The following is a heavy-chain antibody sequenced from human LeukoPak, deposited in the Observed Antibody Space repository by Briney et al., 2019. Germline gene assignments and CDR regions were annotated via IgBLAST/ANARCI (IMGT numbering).Heavy chain of an antibody. CDR1: GFTCSDHY. D-gene: IGHD2-8*02. Sequence: GGSLRLSCVASGFTCSDHYMDWGRQAPGKGLEWVARTRDKGHSDTTEYAASVKGRFTISRDDSRNSLYLQMNSLKPEDTAVYYCARVPTGKFYFDYWGQGTLVAVPS. CDR3: ARVPTGKFYFDY. J-gene: IGHJ4*02. V-gene: IGHV3-72*01. CDR2: TRDKGHSDTT.